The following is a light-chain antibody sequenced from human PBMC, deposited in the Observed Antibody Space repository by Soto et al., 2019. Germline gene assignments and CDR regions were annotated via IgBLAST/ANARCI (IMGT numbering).Light chain of an antibody. J-gene: IGLJ2*01. CDR3: CSYAGSSTSVV. CDR1: SSDVGSYNL. Sequence: QSVLTQPASVSGSPGQSITISCTGTSSDVGSYNLVSWYQQHPGKAPKLMIYEVSKRPSRVSNRFSGSKSGNTASLTISGLQAEDEADYYCCSYAGSSTSVVFGGGTQLTVL. V-gene: IGLV2-23*02. CDR2: EVS.